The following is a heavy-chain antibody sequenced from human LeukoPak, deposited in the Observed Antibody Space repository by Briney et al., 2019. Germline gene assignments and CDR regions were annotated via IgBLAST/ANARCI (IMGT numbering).Heavy chain of an antibody. V-gene: IGHV3-11*04. D-gene: IGHD3-10*01. CDR2: ISSSGNTI. Sequence: KPGGSLRLSCAASGFTFSDYYMSWIRQAPGKGLEWVSYISSSGNTIYYADSVKGRFTISRDNAKNSVYLQMNSLRAEDTAMYYCARDGWFGDYNWFDPWGQGTLVTVSS. CDR1: GFTFSDYY. CDR3: ARDGWFGDYNWFDP. J-gene: IGHJ5*02.